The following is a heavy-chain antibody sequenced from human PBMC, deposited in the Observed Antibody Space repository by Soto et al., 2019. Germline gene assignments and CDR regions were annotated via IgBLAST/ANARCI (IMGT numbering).Heavy chain of an antibody. V-gene: IGHV4-34*01. CDR3: ARGITLVQRARYYSVAP. Sequence: QVQLQQWGAGLLKPSETLSLTCAVYGGSFSAYYWSWIRQPPGKGLEWIGEINPSATTNYSPSLKSAAPISVHPSMAQFSVRLLSVTAAHTAIYYCARGITLVQRARYYSVAPWGQGTLVTVSS. CDR1: GGSFSAYY. J-gene: IGHJ5*02. D-gene: IGHD3-10*01. CDR2: INPSATT.